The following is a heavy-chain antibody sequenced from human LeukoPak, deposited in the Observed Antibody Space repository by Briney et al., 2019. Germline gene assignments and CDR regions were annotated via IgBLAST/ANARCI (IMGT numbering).Heavy chain of an antibody. Sequence: ASVKVSCTASGYTFTSYGISWVRQAPGQGLEWMGWISAYNGNTNYAQKLQGRVTMTTDTSTSTAYMELRSLRSDDTAVYYCARAANYGDNSAFYYYYMDVWGKGTTVTVSS. CDR3: ARAANYGDNSAFYYYYMDV. CDR2: ISAYNGNT. CDR1: GYTFTSYG. D-gene: IGHD4-23*01. J-gene: IGHJ6*03. V-gene: IGHV1-18*01.